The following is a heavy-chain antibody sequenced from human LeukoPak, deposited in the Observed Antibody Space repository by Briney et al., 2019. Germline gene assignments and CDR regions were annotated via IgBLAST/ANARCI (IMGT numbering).Heavy chain of an antibody. V-gene: IGHV3-74*01. J-gene: IGHJ4*02. Sequence: GGSLRLSCAVSGFTFSTYWMHWVRQAPGKGLMWVSRINSDGNTINYADSVEGRFTISRDNAKNTLYLQMNSLRAEDTAVYYCVKDLSTSWYYFDYWGQGSLVTVSS. CDR1: GFTFSTYW. D-gene: IGHD6-13*01. CDR3: VKDLSTSWYYFDY. CDR2: INSDGNTI.